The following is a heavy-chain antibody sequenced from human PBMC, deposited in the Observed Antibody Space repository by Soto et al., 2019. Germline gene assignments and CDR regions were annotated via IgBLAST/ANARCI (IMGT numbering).Heavy chain of an antibody. Sequence: LTCAVYGGSFSGYYWSWIRQPPGKGLEWIGEINHSGSTNYNPSLKSRVTISVDTSKNQFSLKLSSVTAADTAVYYCARGRSSWYKYWGQGTLVTVSS. CDR2: INHSGST. CDR3: ARGRSSWYKY. D-gene: IGHD6-13*01. J-gene: IGHJ4*02. V-gene: IGHV4-34*01. CDR1: GGSFSGYY.